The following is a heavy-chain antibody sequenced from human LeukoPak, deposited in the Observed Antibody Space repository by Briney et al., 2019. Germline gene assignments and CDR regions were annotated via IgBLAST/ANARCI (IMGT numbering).Heavy chain of an antibody. V-gene: IGHV4-4*07. CDR3: ARVTYSSSSMSLDAFDI. D-gene: IGHD6-6*01. Sequence: SETLSLTCAVSGDSISSSNWWSWIRQPAGKGLEWIGRIYTSGSTNYNPSLKSRVTMSVDTSKNQLSLKLSSMTAADTAVYYCARVTYSSSSMSLDAFDIWGQGTMVTVSS. CDR1: GDSISSSNW. CDR2: IYTSGST. J-gene: IGHJ3*02.